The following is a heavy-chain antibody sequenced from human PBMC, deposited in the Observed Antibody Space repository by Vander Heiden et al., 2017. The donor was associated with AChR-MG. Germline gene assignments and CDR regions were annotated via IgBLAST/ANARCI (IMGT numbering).Heavy chain of an antibody. V-gene: IGHV1-69*06. CDR2: IIPIFGTA. J-gene: IGHJ6*03. Sequence: QVQLVQSGAEVKKPGSSVKVPCKASGGTFRSHAISWVRQAPGQGLEWMGGIIPIFGTANYAQKFQGRVTITADKSTSTACMELSSLRSEDTAVYYCARDKGLPVWSGYSDYYYYYMDVWGKGTTVTVSS. CDR3: ARDKGLPVWSGYSDYYYYYMDV. CDR1: GGTFRSHA. D-gene: IGHD3-3*01.